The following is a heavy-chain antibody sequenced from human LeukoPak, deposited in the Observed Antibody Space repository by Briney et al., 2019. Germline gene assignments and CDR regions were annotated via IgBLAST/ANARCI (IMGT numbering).Heavy chain of an antibody. V-gene: IGHV4-34*01. D-gene: IGHD3-10*01. CDR3: ARGGYYGSGSYYNDSNWFDP. J-gene: IGHJ5*02. CDR1: GGSFSGYY. CDR2: INHSGST. Sequence: SETLSLTCAVYGGSFSGYYWSWIRQPLGKGLEWIGEINHSGSTNYNPSLKSRVTISVDTSKNQFSLRLSSVTAADTAVYYCARGGYYGSGSYYNDSNWFDPWGQGTLVTVSS.